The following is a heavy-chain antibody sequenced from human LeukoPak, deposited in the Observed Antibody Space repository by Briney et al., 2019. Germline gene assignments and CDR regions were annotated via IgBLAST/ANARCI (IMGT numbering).Heavy chain of an antibody. CDR3: ARGGETYYDILTGYYNVPNFDY. D-gene: IGHD3-9*01. V-gene: IGHV3-30*02. CDR1: GFTFSSYG. Sequence: PGGSLRLSCAASGFTFSSYGMHWVRQAPGKGLEWVAFIRYDGSNKYYADSVKGRFTISRDNSKNTLYLQMNSLRAEDTAVYYCARGGETYYDILTGYYNVPNFDYWGQGTLVTVSS. J-gene: IGHJ4*02. CDR2: IRYDGSNK.